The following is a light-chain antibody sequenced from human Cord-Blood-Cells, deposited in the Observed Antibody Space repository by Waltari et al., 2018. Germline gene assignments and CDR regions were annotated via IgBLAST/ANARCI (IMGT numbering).Light chain of an antibody. CDR2: AAS. Sequence: AIRMTQSPSSLSASTGDRVTITCRASQGISSYLAWYQQKPGKAPKLLIYAASTLQSGVPSRFSGSGSGTDFTLTISCLRSEDFATYYCQQYYSYPFTCGPGTKVDIK. CDR3: QQYYSYPFT. J-gene: IGKJ3*01. V-gene: IGKV1-8*01. CDR1: QGISSY.